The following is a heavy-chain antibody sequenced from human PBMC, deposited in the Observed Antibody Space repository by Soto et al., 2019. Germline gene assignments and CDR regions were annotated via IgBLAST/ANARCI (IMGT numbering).Heavy chain of an antibody. CDR3: AGGTLTATTATDY. D-gene: IGHD1-1*01. J-gene: IGHJ4*02. CDR2: IDQSRGT. CDR1: GGTLNGYY. Sequence: QVQLQQWGAGLLKTSETLSLTCAVYGGTLNGYYWRWIRQPPGKGLEWIGEIDQSRGTNYNPPLKSRVSISLDTSNNHFSLKLRSVAAADSAVYYCAGGTLTATTATDYWGQGSLVTVSS. V-gene: IGHV4-34*01.